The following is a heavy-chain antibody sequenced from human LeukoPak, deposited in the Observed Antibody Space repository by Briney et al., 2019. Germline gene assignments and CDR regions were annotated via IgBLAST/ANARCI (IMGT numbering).Heavy chain of an antibody. V-gene: IGHV4-34*01. CDR3: ARDSPLDYYGSGSYPIYYYYGMDV. Sequence: SETLSLTCAVYGGSFSGYYWSWIRQPPGKGLEWIGEINHSGSTNYNPSLKSRVTISVDTSKNQFSLKLSSVTAADTAVYYCARDSPLDYYGSGSYPIYYYYGMDVWGQGTTVTVSS. CDR2: INHSGST. D-gene: IGHD3-10*01. CDR1: GGSFSGYY. J-gene: IGHJ6*02.